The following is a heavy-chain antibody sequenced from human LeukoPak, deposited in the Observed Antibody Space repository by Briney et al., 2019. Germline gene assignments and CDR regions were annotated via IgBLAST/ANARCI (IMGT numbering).Heavy chain of an antibody. CDR1: GITLSNYG. CDR3: AKRGVVIRVILVGFYKEAYYFDS. CDR2: ISGSAGGT. J-gene: IGHJ4*02. Sequence: PGGSLRLSCAVSGITLSNYGMSWVRQAPGKGLEWVAGISGSAGGTYYADSVKGRFTISRDNAKNTLYLQLNNLRAEDTAVYFCAKRGVVIRVILVGFYKEAYYFDSWGRGALVTVSS. V-gene: IGHV3-23*01. D-gene: IGHD3-22*01.